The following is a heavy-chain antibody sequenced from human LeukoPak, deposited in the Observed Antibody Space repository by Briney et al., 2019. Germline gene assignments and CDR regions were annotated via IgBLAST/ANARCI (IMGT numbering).Heavy chain of an antibody. J-gene: IGHJ4*02. CDR2: IYHSGST. Sequence: PSETLSLTCTVSGGSISSGGYYWSWIRQPPGKGLEWIGYIYHSGSTYYNPSLKSRVTISVDRSKNQFSLKLSSVTAADTAVYYCARVQTRQYQPFDYWGQGTLVTVSS. CDR1: GGSISSGGYY. CDR3: ARVQTRQYQPFDY. V-gene: IGHV4-30-2*01. D-gene: IGHD6-6*01.